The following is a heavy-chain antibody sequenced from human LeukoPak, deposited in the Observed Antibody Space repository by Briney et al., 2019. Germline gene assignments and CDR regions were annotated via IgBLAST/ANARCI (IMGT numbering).Heavy chain of an antibody. V-gene: IGHV4-34*01. CDR1: GGSFSGYY. CDR3: ARDSGITGTRRAFDI. J-gene: IGHJ3*02. Sequence: PSETLSLTCAVYGGSFSGYYWGWIRQPPGKGLEWIGSFYHSGNTYYEPSLKSRVTISVDTSKNQFSLKLNSVTAADMAMYYCARDSGITGTRRAFDIWGQGTMVTVSS. CDR2: FYHSGNT. D-gene: IGHD1-20*01.